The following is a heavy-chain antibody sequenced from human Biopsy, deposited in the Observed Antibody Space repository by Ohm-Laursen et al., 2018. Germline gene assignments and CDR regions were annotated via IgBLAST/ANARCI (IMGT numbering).Heavy chain of an antibody. J-gene: IGHJ5*02. V-gene: IGHV4-59*07. CDR1: GGSIISYY. Sequence: SDTLSLTCSVSGGSIISYYWTWIRQPPGKGLEWIGHVYNGGTTNYNPSLKSRVTISKDTSKSQFSLQVNSVTAADTAVYYCARTPRDSFWSGSYKRGLWFDPWGQGTLVIVSS. CDR2: VYNGGTT. CDR3: ARTPRDSFWSGSYKRGLWFDP. D-gene: IGHD3-3*01.